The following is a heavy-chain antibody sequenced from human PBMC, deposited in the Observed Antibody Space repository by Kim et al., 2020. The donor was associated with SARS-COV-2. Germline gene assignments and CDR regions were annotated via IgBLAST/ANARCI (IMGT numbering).Heavy chain of an antibody. V-gene: IGHV3-30*04. CDR2: ISYDGSNK. CDR3: ARGSSPRYYYDSSGYPTF. CDR1: GFTFSSYA. D-gene: IGHD3-22*01. J-gene: IGHJ4*02. Sequence: GGSLRLSCAASGFTFSSYAMHWVRQAPGKGLEWVAVISYDGSNKYYADSVKGRFTISRDNSKNTLYLQMNSLRAEDTAVYYCARGSSPRYYYDSSGYPTFWGQGTLVTVSS.